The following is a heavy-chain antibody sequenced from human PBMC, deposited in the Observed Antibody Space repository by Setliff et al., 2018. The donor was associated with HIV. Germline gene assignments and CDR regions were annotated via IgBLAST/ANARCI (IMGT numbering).Heavy chain of an antibody. CDR1: GGSISSYY. Sequence: PSETLSLTCTVSGGSISSYYWSWIRQPPGKGLEWIGYIYYSGSTNYNPSLKSRVTISVDTSKNQFSLKLSSVTAADTAVYYCARASSRLNCSGGSCYRAPYAFDIWGQGTMVTVSS. V-gene: IGHV4-59*01. CDR2: IYYSGST. D-gene: IGHD2-15*01. CDR3: ARASSRLNCSGGSCYRAPYAFDI. J-gene: IGHJ3*02.